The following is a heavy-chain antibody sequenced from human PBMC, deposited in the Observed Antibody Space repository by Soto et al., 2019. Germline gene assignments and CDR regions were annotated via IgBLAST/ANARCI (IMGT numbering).Heavy chain of an antibody. J-gene: IGHJ4*02. D-gene: IGHD2-2*01. CDR2: IWYDGSNK. CDR3: ARESSIVLVPAAMGAYFDY. CDR1: GFTFSSYG. V-gene: IGHV3-33*01. Sequence: QVQLVESGGGVVQPGRSLRLSCAASGFTFSSYGMYWVRQAPGRGLEWVAVIWYDGSNKNYADSVKGRFTISRDNSKNMVYLQMNSLRAEDTAVYYCARESSIVLVPAAMGAYFDYWGQGSLVTVSS.